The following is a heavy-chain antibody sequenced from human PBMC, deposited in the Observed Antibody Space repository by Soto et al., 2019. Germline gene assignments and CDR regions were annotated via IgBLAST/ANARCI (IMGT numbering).Heavy chain of an antibody. D-gene: IGHD3-9*01. Sequence: SGPTLVNPTETLTLTCTVSGFPLSNARMGVSWIRQPPGKALEWLAHIFSNDEKSYSTSLKSRLTISKDTSKSQVVLTMTNMDPVDTATYYCARMWGYDILTGYYYYYYYYMDVWGKGTTVTVSS. CDR3: ARMWGYDILTGYYYYYYYYMDV. CDR2: IFSNDEK. CDR1: GFPLSNARMG. V-gene: IGHV2-26*01. J-gene: IGHJ6*03.